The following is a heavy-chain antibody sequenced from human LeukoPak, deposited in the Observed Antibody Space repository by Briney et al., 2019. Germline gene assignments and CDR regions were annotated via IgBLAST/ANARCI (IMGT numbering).Heavy chain of an antibody. CDR2: ISSSSSYI. J-gene: IGHJ3*02. CDR3: ARDRGAVAGNAFDI. CDR1: GFTFSSYS. D-gene: IGHD6-19*01. V-gene: IGHV3-21*01. Sequence: GGSLRLSCAASGFTFSSYSMNWVRQAPGKGLEWVSSISSSSSYIYYADSVKGRFTISRDNAKNSLYLQMNSLRAEDTAVYYCARDRGAVAGNAFDIWGQGTMVTVSS.